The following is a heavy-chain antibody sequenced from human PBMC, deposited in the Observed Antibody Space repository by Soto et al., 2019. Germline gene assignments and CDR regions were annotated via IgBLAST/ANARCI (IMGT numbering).Heavy chain of an antibody. CDR1: GGSISSYY. CDR3: ARGRYFDWLSFDY. V-gene: IGHV4-59*01. J-gene: IGHJ4*02. D-gene: IGHD3-9*01. CDR2: IYYSGST. Sequence: QVQLQESGPGLVKPSETLSLTCTVSGGSISSYYWSWIRQPPGKGLEWIGYIYYSGSTNYNPSLKGRVTISVDTSKNQFSLKLSSVTAADTAVYYCARGRYFDWLSFDYWGQGTLVTVSS.